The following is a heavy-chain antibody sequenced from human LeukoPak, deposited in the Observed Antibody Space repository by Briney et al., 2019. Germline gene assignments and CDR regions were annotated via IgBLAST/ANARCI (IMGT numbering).Heavy chain of an antibody. D-gene: IGHD3-3*01. CDR1: GYTFTSYD. CDR2: MNPNSGNT. V-gene: IGHV1-8*03. J-gene: IGHJ5*02. CDR3: ARAETITIFGVVSINWFDP. Sequence: GASVKVSCKASGYTFTSYDINWVRQATGQGLEWMGWMNPNSGNTGYAQKFQGRVTITTDESTSTAYMELSSLRSEDTAVYYCARAETITIFGVVSINWFDPWGQGTLVTVSS.